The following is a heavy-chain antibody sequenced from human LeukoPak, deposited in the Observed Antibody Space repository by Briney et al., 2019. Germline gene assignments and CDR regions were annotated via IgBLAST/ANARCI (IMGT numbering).Heavy chain of an antibody. J-gene: IGHJ4*02. CDR3: ARGYYYYDSSGYY. D-gene: IGHD3-22*01. V-gene: IGHV1-24*01. CDR1: GYTLTELS. Sequence: ASVKVSCKVSGYTLTELSMHWVRQAPGKGLEWMGGFDPEDGGTIYAQKFQGRVTMTEDTSTDTAYMELSSLRSDDTAVYYCARGYYYYDSSGYYWGQGTLVTVSS. CDR2: FDPEDGGT.